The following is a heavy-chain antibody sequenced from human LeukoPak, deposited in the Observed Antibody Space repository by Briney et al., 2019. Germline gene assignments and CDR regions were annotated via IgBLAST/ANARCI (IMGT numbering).Heavy chain of an antibody. CDR2: ISGSGGST. D-gene: IGHD2-21*01. CDR1: GFTFSSYA. CDR3: AKGIGVVVIADYWYFDL. Sequence: GGSLRLSCAASGFTFSSYAMSWIRQAPGKGLEWVSAISGSGGSTYYADSVKGRFTISRDNSKNTLYLQMNSLRAEDTAVYYCAKGIGVVVIADYWYFDLWGRGTLVTVSS. J-gene: IGHJ2*01. V-gene: IGHV3-23*01.